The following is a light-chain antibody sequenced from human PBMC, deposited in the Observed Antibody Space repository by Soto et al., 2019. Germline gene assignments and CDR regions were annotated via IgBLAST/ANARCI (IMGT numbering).Light chain of an antibody. CDR1: QSVSSY. CDR2: DAS. V-gene: IGKV3-11*01. CDR3: QQRSNWPPERT. Sequence: EIVLTQSPATLSLSPGERATLSCRASQSVSSYLAWYQQKPGQAPRLLIYDASNRATGIPARFSGSGSGTDFTLTISSLEPEDFAVYYCQQRSNWPPERTFGRGTRLEIK. J-gene: IGKJ5*01.